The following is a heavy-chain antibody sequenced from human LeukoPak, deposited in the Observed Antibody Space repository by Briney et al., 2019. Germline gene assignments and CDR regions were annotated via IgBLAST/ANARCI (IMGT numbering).Heavy chain of an antibody. CDR2: ISSSGSTI. J-gene: IGHJ4*02. CDR1: GFTFSNYG. D-gene: IGHD5-12*01. CDR3: AKGREYSGYDTPKFDY. V-gene: IGHV3-48*04. Sequence: GGSLRLSCAASGFTFSNYGMSWVRQAPGKGLEWVSYISSSGSTIYYADSVKGRFTISRDNAKNTLYLQMNSLRAEDTAVYYCAKGREYSGYDTPKFDYWGQGTLVTVSS.